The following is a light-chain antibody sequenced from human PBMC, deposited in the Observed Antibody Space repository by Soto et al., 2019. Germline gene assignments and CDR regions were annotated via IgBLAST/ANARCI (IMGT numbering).Light chain of an antibody. J-gene: IGKJ1*01. CDR2: KAS. CDR3: QQYNSYRRT. V-gene: IGKV1-5*03. CDR1: QSISSW. Sequence: DIQMTQPPSTLSASVEAKVTITCRASQSISSWLAWYQQKPGKAPKLLIYKASSLESGVPSRFSGSGSGTEFTLTISSLQPDDFATYYCQQYNSYRRTFGQGTKVEIK.